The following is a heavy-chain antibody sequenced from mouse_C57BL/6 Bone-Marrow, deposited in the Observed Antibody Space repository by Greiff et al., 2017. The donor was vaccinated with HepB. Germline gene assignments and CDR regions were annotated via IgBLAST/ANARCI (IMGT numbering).Heavy chain of an antibody. V-gene: IGHV5-4*01. CDR1: GFTFSSYA. D-gene: IGHD1-1*01. CDR3: AKGYYGRDY. J-gene: IGHJ2*01. Sequence: EVQVVESGGGLVKPGGSLKLSCAASGFTFSSYAMSWVRQTPEKRLEWVATISDGGSYTYYPDNVKGRFTISRDNAKNNLYLQMSHLKSEDTAMYYCAKGYYGRDYWGQGTTLTVSS. CDR2: ISDGGSYT.